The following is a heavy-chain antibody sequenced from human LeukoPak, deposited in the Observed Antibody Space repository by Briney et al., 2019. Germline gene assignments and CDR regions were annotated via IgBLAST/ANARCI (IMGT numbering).Heavy chain of an antibody. D-gene: IGHD3-16*01. J-gene: IGHJ4*02. Sequence: PGRSLRLSCAASGFTFTHYAMNWVRQAPGKGLEWVSSISSSGTYIYYADSVKGRFTISRDNAKNSLYLQMNSLRADDTAVYYCARSLPFYDYIWGSFGFDYWGQGALVTVSS. CDR1: GFTFTHYA. CDR2: ISSSGTYI. CDR3: ARSLPFYDYIWGSFGFDY. V-gene: IGHV3-21*01.